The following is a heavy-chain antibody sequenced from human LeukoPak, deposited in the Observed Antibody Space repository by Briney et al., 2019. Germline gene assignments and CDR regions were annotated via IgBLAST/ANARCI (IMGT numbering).Heavy chain of an antibody. CDR2: IYYSGST. J-gene: IGHJ4*02. Sequence: SETLSLTCTVSGGSISSYYWSWIRQPPGKGLEWIGYIYYSGSTNYNPSLKSRVTISVDTSKNQFSLKLSSVTAADTAVYYCARAEIVSGWYAGYYFDYWGQGTLVTVSS. V-gene: IGHV4-59*01. CDR3: ARAEIVSGWYAGYYFDY. D-gene: IGHD6-19*01. CDR1: GGSISSYY.